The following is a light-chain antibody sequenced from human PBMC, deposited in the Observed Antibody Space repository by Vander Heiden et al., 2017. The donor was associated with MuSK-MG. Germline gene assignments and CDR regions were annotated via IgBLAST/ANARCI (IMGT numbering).Light chain of an antibody. CDR1: QSVSTY. CDR3: QQRSNWPRT. J-gene: IGKJ1*01. CDR2: EDS. V-gene: IGKV3-11*01. Sequence: DIVLTLSPATLSLSPGESATLSCRASQSVSTYLAWYQQKPGHAPRLLIYEDSNRATGTPARFSDSGSGTDFTLTITRLEPEDFAVYYCQQRSNWPRTFGQGTKVEF.